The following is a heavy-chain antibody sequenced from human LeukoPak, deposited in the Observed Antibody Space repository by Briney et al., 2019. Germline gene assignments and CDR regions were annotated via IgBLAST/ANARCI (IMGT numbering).Heavy chain of an antibody. CDR2: ISDSGNA. D-gene: IGHD2-21*01. V-gene: IGHV3-23*01. J-gene: IGHJ4*02. CDR1: GFTLSSYA. Sequence: GGSLRLSCAASGFTLSSYAMSWVRQAPGKGLEWVSAISDSGNAYHADSVKGRFTIPRDSSKNTLFLQMNRLRPEDAAVYYCAKAPVTTCRGAYCYPFDYWGQGTLVTVSS. CDR3: AKAPVTTCRGAYCYPFDY.